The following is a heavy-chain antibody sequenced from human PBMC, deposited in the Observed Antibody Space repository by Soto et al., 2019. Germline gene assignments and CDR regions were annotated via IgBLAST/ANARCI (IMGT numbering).Heavy chain of an antibody. CDR3: ATGTFNFDS. J-gene: IGHJ4*02. V-gene: IGHV3-23*01. Sequence: EVQLLDSGGGWLKPGGSLRLSWAASGLPFSSNAMSWVRQAPGKGLEWVSSISGSGGSTYYADSVKGRFIISRDNSKSTLYLQMNSLRAEDTAVYYCATGTFNFDSWGQGTLVTVSS. CDR1: GLPFSSNA. CDR2: ISGSGGST.